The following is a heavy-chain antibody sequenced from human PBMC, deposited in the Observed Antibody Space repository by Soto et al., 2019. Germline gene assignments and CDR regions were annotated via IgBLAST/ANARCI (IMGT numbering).Heavy chain of an antibody. CDR2: IYHSGST. CDR1: GYSISSGYY. V-gene: IGHV4-38-2*01. Sequence: PSETLSLTCAVSGYSISSGYYWGWLRQPPGKGLEWIGSIYHSGSTYYNPSLNSRVTLSIDMTNNHVSLILNSVTAADTAVYYCARVGPWVPYYYDSSPYTFENWFDPWGQGTLVTVS. CDR3: ARVGPWVPYYYDSSPYTFENWFDP. J-gene: IGHJ5*02. D-gene: IGHD3-22*01.